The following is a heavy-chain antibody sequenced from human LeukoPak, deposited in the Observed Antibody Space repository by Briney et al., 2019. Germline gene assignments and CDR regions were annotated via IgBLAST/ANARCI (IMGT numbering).Heavy chain of an antibody. CDR2: IYYSGNT. V-gene: IGHV4-39*01. Sequence: SETLSLTCTVSGVSISSSNSYWGWIRQPPGKGLEWIGSIYYSGNTYYNASLKSQVSISIDTSKNQFSLKLTSVTAADTAVYYCAMVRGVMGFDPWGQGTLVTVSS. CDR3: AMVRGVMGFDP. D-gene: IGHD3-10*01. J-gene: IGHJ5*02. CDR1: GVSISSSNSY.